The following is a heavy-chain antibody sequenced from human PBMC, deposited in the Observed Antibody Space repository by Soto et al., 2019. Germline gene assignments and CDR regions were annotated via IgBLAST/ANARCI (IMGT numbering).Heavy chain of an antibody. CDR3: ARGDSFGGYCXSTSCLTFDY. D-gene: IGHD2-2*01. J-gene: IGHJ4*02. CDR1: GFTVSINY. CDR2: IYSGGST. V-gene: IGHV3-66*01. Sequence: PGGSLRLSCAASGFTVSINYMSWVRQAPGKGLEWVSVIYSGGSTYYADSVKGRFTISRDNSKNTLYLQMNSLRAEDTAVYYCARGDSFGGYCXSTSCLTFDYWGQGTLVTVSS.